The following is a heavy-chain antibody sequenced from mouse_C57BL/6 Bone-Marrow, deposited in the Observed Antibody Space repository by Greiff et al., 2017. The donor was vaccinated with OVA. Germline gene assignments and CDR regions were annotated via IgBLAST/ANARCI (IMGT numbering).Heavy chain of an antibody. CDR3: ARSGYDYVWFAY. J-gene: IGHJ3*01. D-gene: IGHD2-4*01. V-gene: IGHV1-12*01. CDR2: IYPGNGDT. CDR1: GYTFTSYN. Sequence: QVQLKESGAALVRPGASVKMSCKASGYTFTSYNMHWVKQTPRQGLEWIGAIYPGNGDTSYNQKFKGKATLTVDKSSSTAYMQLSSLTAEDSAVYFCARSGYDYVWFAYWGQGTLVTVSA.